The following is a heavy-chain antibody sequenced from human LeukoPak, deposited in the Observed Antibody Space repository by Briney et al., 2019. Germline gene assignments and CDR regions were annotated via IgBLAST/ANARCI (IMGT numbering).Heavy chain of an antibody. V-gene: IGHV4-59*11. CDR2: IYYSGST. Sequence: SETLSLTCTVPGGSISSHYWSWIRQPPGKGLEWIGYIYYSGSTNYNPSLKSRVTISVDTSKNQFSLKLSSVTAADTAVYYCARVVPDYTYYMDVWGKGTTVTVSS. CDR1: GGSISSHY. J-gene: IGHJ6*03. D-gene: IGHD6-6*01. CDR3: ARVVPDYTYYMDV.